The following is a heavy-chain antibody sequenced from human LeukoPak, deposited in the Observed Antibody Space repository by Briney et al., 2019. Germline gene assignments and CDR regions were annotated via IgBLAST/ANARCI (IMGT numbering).Heavy chain of an antibody. CDR2: IYLRGNT. CDR3: ARSGGLLWFGEATVNFDY. CDR1: GGSISSSNW. J-gene: IGHJ4*02. V-gene: IGHV4-4*02. D-gene: IGHD3-10*01. Sequence: SGTLSLTCAISGGSISSSNWWTWVRQPPGKGLEWVGEIYLRGNTNYNPSLESRVTISVDESKTQLSLRLESVTAADTAVYYCARSGGLLWFGEATVNFDYWGQGTLVTVSS.